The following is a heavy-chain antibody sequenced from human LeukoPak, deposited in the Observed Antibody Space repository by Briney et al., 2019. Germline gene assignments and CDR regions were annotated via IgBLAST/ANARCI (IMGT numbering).Heavy chain of an antibody. J-gene: IGHJ3*02. D-gene: IGHD3-22*01. Sequence: KPSETLSLTCTVSGGSISSYYWSWIRQPPGRGLEWIGYIYYSGSTNYNPSLKSRVTISVDTSKNQFSLKLSSVTAADTAVYYCARDYYDSSGYYYAQAFDIWGQGTMVTVSS. V-gene: IGHV4-59*01. CDR1: GGSISSYY. CDR2: IYYSGST. CDR3: ARDYYDSSGYYYAQAFDI.